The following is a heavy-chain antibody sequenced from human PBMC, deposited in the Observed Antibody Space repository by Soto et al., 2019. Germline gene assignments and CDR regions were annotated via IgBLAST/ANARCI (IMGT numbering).Heavy chain of an antibody. CDR1: VGSISSGGYY. Sequence: QVQLQESGPGLVKPSQTLSLTSTVSVGSISSGGYYWNWIRQHPGKGLEWIGYINYGGSTYYKPSLKWRVTRAVDAAKNQLSLEMSSVFAADTAGCYCARGPLTWGQGTLVSVSS. CDR2: INYGGST. V-gene: IGHV4-31*03. CDR3: ARGPLT. J-gene: IGHJ4*02.